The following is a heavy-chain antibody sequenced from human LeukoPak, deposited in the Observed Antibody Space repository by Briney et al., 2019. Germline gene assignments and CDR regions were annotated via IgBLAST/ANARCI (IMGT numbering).Heavy chain of an antibody. J-gene: IGHJ4*02. D-gene: IGHD1-26*01. Sequence: GGSLRLSCAASGFIFSSYSMNWVRQAPGKGLEWVSSISSSSSFIYYADSVKGRFTISRDNAKNSLYLQMNSLRAEDTAVYYCARDHTVGANNFGYWGQGTLVT. CDR2: ISSSSSFI. CDR3: ARDHTVGANNFGY. CDR1: GFIFSSYS. V-gene: IGHV3-21*01.